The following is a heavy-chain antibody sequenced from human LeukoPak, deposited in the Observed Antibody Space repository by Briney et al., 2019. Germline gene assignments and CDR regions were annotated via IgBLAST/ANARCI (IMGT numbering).Heavy chain of an antibody. CDR2: IIPILGIA. V-gene: IGHV1-69*04. CDR1: GGTFSSYA. D-gene: IGHD3-16*02. J-gene: IGHJ4*02. CDR3: ARVMITFGGVIVGFDY. Sequence: SVKVSCKASGGTFSSYAISWVRQALGQGLEWMGRIIPILGIANYAQKFQGRVTITADKSTSTAYMELSSLRSEDTAVYYCARVMITFGGVIVGFDYWGQGTLVTVSS.